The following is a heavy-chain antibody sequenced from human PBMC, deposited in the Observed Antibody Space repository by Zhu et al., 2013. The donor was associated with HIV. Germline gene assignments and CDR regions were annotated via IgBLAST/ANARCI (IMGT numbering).Heavy chain of an antibody. J-gene: IGHJ4*02. Sequence: QVQLVQSGAEVKKPGASVKVSCKASGYTFTSYGISWVRQAPGQGLEWMGWISAYNGNTNYAQKLQGRVTMTTDTSTSTAYMELRSLRSDDTAVYYCARDWYYYDSSGYYEGVPYYFDYWGQGTLVTVSS. CDR3: ARDWYYYDSSGYYEGVPYYFDY. CDR1: GYTFTSYG. V-gene: IGHV1-18*01. D-gene: IGHD3-22*01. CDR2: ISAYNGNT.